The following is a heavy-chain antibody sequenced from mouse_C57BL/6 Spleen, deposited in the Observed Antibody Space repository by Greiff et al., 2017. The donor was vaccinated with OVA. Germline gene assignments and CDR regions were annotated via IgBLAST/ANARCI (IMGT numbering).Heavy chain of an antibody. CDR3: ARRSSCYPNNFDY. CDR2: INPNNGGT. V-gene: IGHV1-18*01. J-gene: IGHJ2*01. D-gene: IGHD3-2*02. CDR1: GYTFTDYH. Sequence: VQLQQSGPELVKPGASVKIPCKASGYTFTDYHMDWVKQSHGKSLEWIGDINPNNGGTIYNQKFKGKATLTVAKSSSTAYMELRILTSEYTAVDYCARRSSCYPNNFDYWGQGTTLTVSS.